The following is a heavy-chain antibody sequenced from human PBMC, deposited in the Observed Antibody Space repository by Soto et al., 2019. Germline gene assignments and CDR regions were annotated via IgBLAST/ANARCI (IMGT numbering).Heavy chain of an antibody. CDR3: ARMNSSTLT. V-gene: IGHV3-30-3*01. CDR1: GFTFSSYA. Sequence: PGGSLRLSCAVSGFTFSSYAIHWVRQAPGKGLEWVALISYDGSNKYYADSVKGRFTISRDNSKNTVYLQMNSLRAEDTAVYYCARMNSSTLTWGQGTLVTVSS. J-gene: IGHJ5*02. CDR2: ISYDGSNK. D-gene: IGHD6-13*01.